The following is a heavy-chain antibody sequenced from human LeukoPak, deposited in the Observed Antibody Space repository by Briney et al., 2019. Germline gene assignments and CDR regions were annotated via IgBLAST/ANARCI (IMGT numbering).Heavy chain of an antibody. V-gene: IGHV4-4*09. Sequence: SETLSLTCTVSGGSISSYYWSWIRQPPGKGLEWIGYIYTSGSTNYNPFLKSRVTISVDTSKNQFSLKLSSVTAADTAVYYCARLSPYYYYMDVWGKGTTVTVSS. CDR3: ARLSPYYYYMDV. CDR1: GGSISSYY. J-gene: IGHJ6*03. CDR2: IYTSGST.